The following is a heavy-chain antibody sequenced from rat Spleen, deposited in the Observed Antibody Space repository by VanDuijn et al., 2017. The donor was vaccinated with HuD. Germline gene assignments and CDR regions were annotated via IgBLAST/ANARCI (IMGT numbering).Heavy chain of an antibody. CDR2: ISTSGGST. CDR3: TRTNLFDY. Sequence: EVQLVESGGGLVQPGRSMKLSCAASGFTFSSFPMAWVRQAPTKGLEWVATISTSGGSTYYRDSVKGRFTISRDNAKSTLYLQMNSLRSEDTATYYCTRTNLFDYWGQGVMVTVSS. V-gene: IGHV5-46*01. CDR1: GFTFSSFP. D-gene: IGHD3-4*01. J-gene: IGHJ2*01.